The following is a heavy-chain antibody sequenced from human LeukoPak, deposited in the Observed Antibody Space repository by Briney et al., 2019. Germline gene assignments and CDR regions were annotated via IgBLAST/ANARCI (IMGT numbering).Heavy chain of an antibody. Sequence: GGSLKLSFPDPGSNLGDYGRSWFRQAPGRGLEGASGINWNGGDTDYADSVEGRFTISRDNAKNSLYLQMNSLRAEDTALYYCAKSSGSVRHFYYYYMDVWGKGTTVTVSS. V-gene: IGHV3-20*03. J-gene: IGHJ6*03. CDR3: AKSSGSVRHFYYYYMDV. CDR2: INWNGGDT. D-gene: IGHD1-26*01. CDR1: GSNLGDYG.